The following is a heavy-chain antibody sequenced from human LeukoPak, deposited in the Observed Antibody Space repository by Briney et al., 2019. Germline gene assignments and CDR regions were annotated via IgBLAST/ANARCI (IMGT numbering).Heavy chain of an antibody. D-gene: IGHD3-3*01. CDR3: ARKGGDYDFWSAMDV. J-gene: IGHJ6*04. V-gene: IGHV1-46*03. Sequence: GAPVKVSCKASGYTFTSYYMHWVRQAPGQGLEWMGVINPSGGSTSYAQKFQGRVNMTRDTSTSTVYMELSSLRSEDTAVYYCARKGGDYDFWSAMDVWGKGTTVTVSS. CDR2: INPSGGST. CDR1: GYTFTSYY.